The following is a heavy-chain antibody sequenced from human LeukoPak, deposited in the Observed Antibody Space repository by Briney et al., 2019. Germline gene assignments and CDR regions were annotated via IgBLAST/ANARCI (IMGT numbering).Heavy chain of an antibody. CDR2: ISSSGSTI. CDR1: GFTFSSHS. D-gene: IGHD7-27*01. V-gene: IGHV3-48*01. CDR3: AKDGGLWVSAHWGDS. Sequence: GGSLRLSCAASGFTFSSHSMNWVRQAPGKGLEWVSYISSSGSTIYYADSVKGRFTVSRDNSKNTLFLQMNSLRAEDTAVYYCAKDGGLWVSAHWGDSWGRGTLVTVSS. J-gene: IGHJ4*02.